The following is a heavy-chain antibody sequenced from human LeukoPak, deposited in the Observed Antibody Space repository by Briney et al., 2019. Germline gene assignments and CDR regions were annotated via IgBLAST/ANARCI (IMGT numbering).Heavy chain of an antibody. CDR3: AKDRDIVVVPEALGY. J-gene: IGHJ4*02. D-gene: IGHD2-2*01. CDR1: GFTFSSYA. Sequence: GGSLRLSCAASGFTFSSYAMHWVRQAPGKGLEWVAVISYDGSNKYYADSVKGRFTISRDNSKNTLDLQMNSLRVEDTAVYYCAKDRDIVVVPEALGYWGPGTLVTVSS. V-gene: IGHV3-30-3*01. CDR2: ISYDGSNK.